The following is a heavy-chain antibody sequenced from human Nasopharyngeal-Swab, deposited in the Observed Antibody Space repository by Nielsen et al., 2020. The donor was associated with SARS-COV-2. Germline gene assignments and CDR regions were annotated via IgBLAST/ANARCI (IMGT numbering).Heavy chain of an antibody. Sequence: ESLTISCAVYGGSFSGYYWSWIRQPPGKGLEWIGEINHSGSTNYNPSLKSRVTISVDTSKNQFSLKLSSVTAADTAVYYCARGNGAFDYWGQGTLVTVSS. V-gene: IGHV4-34*01. CDR3: ARGNGAFDY. J-gene: IGHJ4*02. D-gene: IGHD4-17*01. CDR2: INHSGST. CDR1: GGSFSGYY.